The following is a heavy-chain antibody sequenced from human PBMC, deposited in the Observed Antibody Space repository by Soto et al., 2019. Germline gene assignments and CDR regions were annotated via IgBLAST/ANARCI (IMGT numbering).Heavy chain of an antibody. V-gene: IGHV4-4*02. Sequence: SETLSLTCAVSGGSINNSNWWSWVRQPPGKGLEWIGDIYHSGSTNYNPSLKSRVTVSVDKSKNQFSLKLSSVTAADTAVYYCARDSVGSHVRFLAENWFDPWGQGTLVTVSS. CDR3: ARDSVGSHVRFLAENWFDP. CDR1: GGSINNSNW. J-gene: IGHJ5*02. CDR2: IYHSGST. D-gene: IGHD3-3*01.